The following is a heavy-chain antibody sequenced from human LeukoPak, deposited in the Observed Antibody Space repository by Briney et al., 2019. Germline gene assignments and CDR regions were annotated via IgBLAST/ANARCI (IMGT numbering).Heavy chain of an antibody. Sequence: SETLSLTCSVSGGSIRNYFWSWIRQPAGKGLEWIGRIYTSGSTDYNPSLRSRVTMSVDTSRNQFSLKLTSMTAADTAVYYCARESKSYDGSGFYHDYWGQGTLDAVSS. CDR3: ARESKSYDGSGFYHDY. J-gene: IGHJ4*02. CDR1: GGSIRNYF. CDR2: IYTSGST. V-gene: IGHV4-4*07. D-gene: IGHD3-22*01.